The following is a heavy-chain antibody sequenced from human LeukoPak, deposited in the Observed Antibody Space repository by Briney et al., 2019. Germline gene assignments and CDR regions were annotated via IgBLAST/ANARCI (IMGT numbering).Heavy chain of an antibody. D-gene: IGHD3-10*01. J-gene: IGHJ3*02. Sequence: SETLSLTCTVSGGSISSHFWSWIRQPPGKGLEWIGYIYHSGGTNYNPSLKSRVTISVDRSKNQFSLKLSSVTAADTAVYYCARDGGVIYYGSGSSDDAFDIWGQGTMVTVSS. CDR3: ARDGGVIYYGSGSSDDAFDI. CDR2: IYHSGGT. CDR1: GGSISSHF. V-gene: IGHV4-59*11.